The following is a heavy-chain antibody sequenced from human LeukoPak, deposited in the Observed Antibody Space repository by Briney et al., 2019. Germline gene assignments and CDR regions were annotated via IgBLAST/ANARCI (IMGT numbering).Heavy chain of an antibody. CDR2: INAYNGNT. J-gene: IGHJ5*02. Sequence: ASVKVSCKASGYTFTSYGISWVRQAPGQGLEWTGWINAYNGNTNYAQKLQGRVTMTTDTSTSTAYMELRSLRSDDTAVYYCARAVYYYDSSGPLPWFDPWGQGTLVTVSS. D-gene: IGHD3-22*01. CDR3: ARAVYYYDSSGPLPWFDP. V-gene: IGHV1-18*01. CDR1: GYTFTSYG.